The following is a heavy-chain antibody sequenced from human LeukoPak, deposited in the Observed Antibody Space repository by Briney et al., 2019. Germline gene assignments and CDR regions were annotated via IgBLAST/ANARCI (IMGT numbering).Heavy chain of an antibody. Sequence: ASVKVSCKASGGTFSSYAISWVRQAPGQGLEWMGGIIPIFGTANYAQKFQGRVTITTDESMSTAYMELSSLRSEDTAVYYCARERAGISDYWGQGTLVTVSS. CDR2: IIPIFGTA. D-gene: IGHD6-19*01. V-gene: IGHV1-69*05. CDR3: ARERAGISDY. J-gene: IGHJ4*02. CDR1: GGTFSSYA.